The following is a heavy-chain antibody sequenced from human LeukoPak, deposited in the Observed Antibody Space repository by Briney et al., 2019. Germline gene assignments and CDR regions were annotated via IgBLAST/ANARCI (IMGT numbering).Heavy chain of an antibody. V-gene: IGHV4-59*01. CDR2: IYYSGST. CDR3: ARAGYQLPTNYYYYGMDV. Sequence: SETLSLTCTVSGGSISSYYWSWIRQPPGKGLEWIGYIYYSGSTNYNPSLKSRVTISVDTSKNQFSLKLSSVTAADTAVYYCARAGYQLPTNYYYYGMDVWGQGTAVTVSS. J-gene: IGHJ6*02. D-gene: IGHD2-2*01. CDR1: GGSISSYY.